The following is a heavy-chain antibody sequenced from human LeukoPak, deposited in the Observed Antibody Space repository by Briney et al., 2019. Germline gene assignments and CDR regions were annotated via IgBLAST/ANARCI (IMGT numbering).Heavy chain of an antibody. CDR1: GGPINTYY. D-gene: IGHD3-22*01. CDR3: ARTDDSSGPTSPNFDY. CDR2: VYSSGST. V-gene: IGHV4-4*08. J-gene: IGHJ4*02. Sequence: SETLSLTCTVSGGPINTYYWGWIRQPPGKGLEWIGYVYSSGSTIYNPSLKSRVTISVDTSRNQFSLKLNSVTAADTAVYYCARTDDSSGPTSPNFDYWGQGTLVTVSS.